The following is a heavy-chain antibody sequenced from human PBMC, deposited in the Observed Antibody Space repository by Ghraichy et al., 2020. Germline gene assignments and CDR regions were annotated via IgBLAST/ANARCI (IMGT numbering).Heavy chain of an antibody. D-gene: IGHD5-12*01. V-gene: IGHV1-69*04. CDR1: GGTFSSYA. CDR2: IIPILGIA. Sequence: SVKVSCKASGGTFSSYAISWVRQAPGQGLEWMGRIIPILGIANYAQKFQGRVTITADKSTSTAYMELSSLRSEDTAVYYCARVGEGYSGYAPFDYWGQGTLVTVSS. CDR3: ARVGEGYSGYAPFDY. J-gene: IGHJ4*02.